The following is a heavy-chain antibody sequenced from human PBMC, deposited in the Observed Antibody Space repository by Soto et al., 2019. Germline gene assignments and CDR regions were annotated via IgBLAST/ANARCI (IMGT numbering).Heavy chain of an antibody. CDR2: ISSSSSYI. V-gene: IGHV3-21*01. D-gene: IGHD2-15*01. Sequence: GGSLRLSCAASGFTFSSYSMNWVRQAPGKGLEWVSSISSSSSYIYYADSVKGRFTISRDNAKNSLYLQMNSLRAEDTAVYYCARDRGSGGSKQLGKATQFEYYYYGMDVWGQGTTVTVSS. CDR1: GFTFSSYS. J-gene: IGHJ6*02. CDR3: ARDRGSGGSKQLGKATQFEYYYYGMDV.